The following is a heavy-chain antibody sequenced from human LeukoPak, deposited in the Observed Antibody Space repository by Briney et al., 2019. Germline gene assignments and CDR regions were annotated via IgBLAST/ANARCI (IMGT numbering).Heavy chain of an antibody. CDR1: GYTFTSYD. J-gene: IGHJ6*03. D-gene: IGHD3-9*01. CDR3: ARDSRYYDILTGDYYYYMDV. CDR2: INPNSGGT. Sequence: ASVKVSCKASGYTFTSYDINWVRQATGQGLEWMGWINPNSGGTNYAQKFQGRVTMTRDTSISTAYMELSRLRSDDTAVYYCARDSRYYDILTGDYYYYMDVWGKGTTVTISS. V-gene: IGHV1-2*02.